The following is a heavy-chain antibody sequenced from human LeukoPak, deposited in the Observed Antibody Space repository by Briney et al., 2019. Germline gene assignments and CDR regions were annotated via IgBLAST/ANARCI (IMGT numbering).Heavy chain of an antibody. CDR1: GYTFTSYD. V-gene: IGHV1-8*01. Sequence: ASVKVSCKASGYTFTSYDINWVRQATGQGLEWMGWMNPNSGNTGYAQKFQGRVTMTRNTSISTAYMELSSLRSEDTAVYYCARLPGLYYYDSSGYPDAFDIWGQGTMVTVSS. CDR3: ARLPGLYYYDSSGYPDAFDI. CDR2: MNPNSGNT. J-gene: IGHJ3*02. D-gene: IGHD3-22*01.